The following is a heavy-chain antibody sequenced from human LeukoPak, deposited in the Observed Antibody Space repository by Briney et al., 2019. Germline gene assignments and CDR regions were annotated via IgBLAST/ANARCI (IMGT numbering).Heavy chain of an antibody. Sequence: PGGSLRLSCAASGFTFTNYAITSVRQAPGKGLEWVSTISGSGDRTYYADSVKGRFTISRDNSKNTLYLQINSLRDDDTAMYYCAKDPGGSLTNEYFQHWGQGTPLTVSS. V-gene: IGHV3-23*01. J-gene: IGHJ1*01. D-gene: IGHD3-10*01. CDR2: ISGSGDRT. CDR3: AKDPGGSLTNEYFQH. CDR1: GFTFTNYA.